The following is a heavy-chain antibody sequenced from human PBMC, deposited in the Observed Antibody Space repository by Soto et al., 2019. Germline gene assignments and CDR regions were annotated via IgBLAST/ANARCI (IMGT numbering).Heavy chain of an antibody. CDR3: ARDRWWVGDDAFDI. V-gene: IGHV4-4*07. J-gene: IGHJ3*02. D-gene: IGHD2-15*01. CDR2: IYTSGST. CDR1: GGSISSYY. Sequence: VQLQESGPGLVKPSETLSLTCTVSGGSISSYYWSWIRQPAGKGLEWIGRIYTSGSTNYNPSLKSRVTMSVDTSKNQFSLKLSSVTAADTAVYYCARDRWWVGDDAFDIWGQGTMVTVSS.